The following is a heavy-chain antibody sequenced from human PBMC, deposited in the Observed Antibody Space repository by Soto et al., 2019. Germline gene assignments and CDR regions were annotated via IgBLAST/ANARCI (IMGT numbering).Heavy chain of an antibody. CDR2: ICCSGSS. Sequence: QVQLRESGPGLVKPSQTLSLTCTVSGGAVDNGGFYWSWIRQQPGKGLEWIGHICCSGSSHYNPSLRSRVTISMDTSKNDLSLKLNSVTAADTAVDYCARGGAEDNDFGPWGQGTLVTVSS. J-gene: IGHJ5*02. CDR3: ARGGAEDNDFGP. CDR1: GGAVDNGGFY. D-gene: IGHD1-1*01. V-gene: IGHV4-31*03.